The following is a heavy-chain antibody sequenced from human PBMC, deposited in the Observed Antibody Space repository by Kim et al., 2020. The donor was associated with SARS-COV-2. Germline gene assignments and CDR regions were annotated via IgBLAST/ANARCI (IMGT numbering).Heavy chain of an antibody. V-gene: IGHV3-21*01. D-gene: IGHD6-19*01. Sequence: GGSLRLSCAASGFIFCDYNINWVRQAPGKGPEWVSSITSSSSYIYYADSVKGRFTISRDNVKNSLYLQMNILRAEDTAVYYCARDSGGQSFYYYYYDR. CDR1: GFIFCDYN. J-gene: IGHJ6*01. CDR3: ARDSGGQSFYYYYYDR. CDR2: ITSSSSYI.